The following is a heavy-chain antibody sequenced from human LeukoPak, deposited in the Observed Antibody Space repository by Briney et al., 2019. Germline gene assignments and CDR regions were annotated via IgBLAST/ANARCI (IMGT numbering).Heavy chain of an antibody. CDR3: ARRGFFDH. CDR2: ISTSGST. CDR1: GDSISSFISTYY. V-gene: IGHV4-61*02. J-gene: IGHJ4*02. Sequence: SETLSLTCSVSGDSISSFISTYYCSWIRQSAGKGLEWIGRISTSGSTNYNPSLQSRVTISVDTSKNHFSLKLSSVTAADTAVYYCARRGFFDHWGQGILVTVSS. D-gene: IGHD6-25*01.